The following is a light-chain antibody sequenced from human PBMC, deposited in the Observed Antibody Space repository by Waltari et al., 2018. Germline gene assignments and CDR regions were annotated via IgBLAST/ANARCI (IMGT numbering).Light chain of an antibody. Sequence: EIVLTQSPGTLSLSPGERATLSCRAGQSVGRYLAWYQQKPGQAPRLLIYDVSTRATGIPDRFSGSGSGTDFSLTISRLESEDFAVYYCQKYVNLPATFGQGTKVEIK. CDR2: DVS. J-gene: IGKJ1*01. V-gene: IGKV3-20*01. CDR1: QSVGRY. CDR3: QKYVNLPAT.